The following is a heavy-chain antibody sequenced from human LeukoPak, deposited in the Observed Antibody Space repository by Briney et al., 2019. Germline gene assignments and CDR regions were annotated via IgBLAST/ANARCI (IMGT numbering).Heavy chain of an antibody. CDR2: IRYDGSNK. J-gene: IGHJ3*02. V-gene: IGHV3-30*02. CDR3: AKPRTGTTWTDAFDI. Sequence: PGGSLRLSCAASGFTFSTYGMHWVRQAPGKGLEWVAFIRYDGSNKYYADSVKGRFTISRDNSKNTLYLQMNSLRAEDTAVYYCAKPRTGTTWTDAFDIWGQGTMVTVSS. CDR1: GFTFSTYG. D-gene: IGHD1-1*01.